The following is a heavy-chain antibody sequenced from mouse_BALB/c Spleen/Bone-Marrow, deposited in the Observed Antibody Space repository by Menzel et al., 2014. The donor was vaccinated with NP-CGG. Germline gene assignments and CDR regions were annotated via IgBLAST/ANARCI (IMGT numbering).Heavy chain of an antibody. J-gene: IGHJ2*01. Sequence: EVKLVESGAELVKPGASVKLSCTASGLNIKDTYMHWVKQRPEQGLEWIGRIDPANGNTKYDPKFQGKATITADTSSNTAYPQLSSLTSEDTAVYYCARYYYGSSLFDYWGQGTTLTVSS. D-gene: IGHD1-1*01. CDR3: ARYYYGSSLFDY. CDR2: IDPANGNT. CDR1: GLNIKDTY. V-gene: IGHV14-3*02.